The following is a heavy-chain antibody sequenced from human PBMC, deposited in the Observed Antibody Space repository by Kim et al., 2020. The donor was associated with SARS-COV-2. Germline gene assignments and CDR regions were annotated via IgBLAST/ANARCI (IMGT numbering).Heavy chain of an antibody. CDR3: ARRRELLRKKGAFDI. V-gene: IGHV3-7*03. CDR1: GFTFSSYW. D-gene: IGHD1-26*01. Sequence: GGSLRLSCAASGFTFSSYWMSWVRQAPGKGLEWVANIKQDGSEKYYVDSVKGRFTISRDNAKNSLYLQMNSLRAEDTAVYYCARRRELLRKKGAFDIWGQGTMVTVSS. J-gene: IGHJ3*02. CDR2: IKQDGSEK.